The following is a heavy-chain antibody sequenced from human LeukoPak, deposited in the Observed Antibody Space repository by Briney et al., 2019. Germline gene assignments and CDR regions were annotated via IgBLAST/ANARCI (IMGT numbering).Heavy chain of an antibody. CDR2: IYPGDSDT. CDR3: ARSADSSASYYFDY. Sequence: GXSLKISCKGSGYSFTSYWIGGGRQMPGKGLEGMGIIYPGDSDTRYSPSFQGEVTISDDKTKSNAEQQWRSLRASDTAVYYCARSADSSASYYFDYWGQGTLVTVSS. CDR1: GYSFTSYW. J-gene: IGHJ4*02. V-gene: IGHV5-51*01. D-gene: IGHD3-22*01.